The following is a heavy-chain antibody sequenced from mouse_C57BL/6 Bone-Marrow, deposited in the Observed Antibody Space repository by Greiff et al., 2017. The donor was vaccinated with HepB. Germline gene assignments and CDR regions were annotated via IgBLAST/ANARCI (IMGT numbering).Heavy chain of an antibody. CDR1: GYTFTSYW. CDR2: IYPGSGST. J-gene: IGHJ4*01. D-gene: IGHD1-1*01. Sequence: QVQLQQPGAELVKPGASVKMSCKASGYTFTSYWITWVKQRPGQGLEWIGDIYPGSGSTNYNEKFKSKATLTVDTSSSTAYMQLSSLTSEDSAVYYCAITTVVARGYYYAMDDWGQGTSVTVSS. CDR3: AITTVVARGYYYAMDD. V-gene: IGHV1-55*01.